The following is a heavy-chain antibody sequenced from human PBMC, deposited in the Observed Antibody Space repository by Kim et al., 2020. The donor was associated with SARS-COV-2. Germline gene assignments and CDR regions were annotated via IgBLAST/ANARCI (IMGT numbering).Heavy chain of an antibody. CDR1: GFNLNRYS. CDR3: TIPENESNGYYHYLPFFY. D-gene: IGHD3-22*01. CDR2: ISSSSSTI. J-gene: IGHJ4*01. Sequence: GGSLRLSCAASGFNLNRYSMNWVRQAPGKGLEWLSYISSSSSTIYSADSVKGRFTISRDNAKKSLYLQMNSLRVEDTAVYYCTIPENESNGYYHYLPFFYWGHGTLVTVSS. V-gene: IGHV3-48*01.